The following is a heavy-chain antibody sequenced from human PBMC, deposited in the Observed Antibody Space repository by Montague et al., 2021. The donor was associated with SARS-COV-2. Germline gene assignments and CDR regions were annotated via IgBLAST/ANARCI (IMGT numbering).Heavy chain of an antibody. V-gene: IGHV4-31*03. Sequence: TLSLTCTVSGDSLSSVGYSWTWIRPHTGKGLEWIGYMYYSGSTYHNPYLKSRVTIYGDTSKNHFSLRLTSVTAANTAVYYCARGRLATGDFDYWGQGTLVTVSS. J-gene: IGHJ4*02. D-gene: IGHD6-13*01. CDR2: MYYSGST. CDR1: GDSLSSVGYS. CDR3: ARGRLATGDFDY.